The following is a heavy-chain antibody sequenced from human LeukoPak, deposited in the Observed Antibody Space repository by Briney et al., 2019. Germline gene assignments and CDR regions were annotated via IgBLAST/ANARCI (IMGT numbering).Heavy chain of an antibody. CDR3: AKEVSRGMATIRPDF. V-gene: IGHV3-53*01. Sequence: PGGSLRLSCGTSGFTDSFNYMSWVRQAPGKGLEWVSGVYSGGTTYYADSVKGRFTISRDNSKNTLYLQMNSLRAEDTAVYYCAKEVSRGMATIRPDFWGQGTLVTVSS. CDR1: GFTDSFNY. J-gene: IGHJ4*02. CDR2: VYSGGTT. D-gene: IGHD5-24*01.